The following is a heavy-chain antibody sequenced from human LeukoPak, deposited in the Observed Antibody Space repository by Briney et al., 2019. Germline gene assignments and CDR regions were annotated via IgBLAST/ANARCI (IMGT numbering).Heavy chain of an antibody. CDR3: ARRKAYYYGSGNERFDP. J-gene: IGHJ5*02. CDR1: GGSISSSSYY. Sequence: SETLSLTCTVSGGSISSSSYYWGWIRQPPGKGLEWIGSIYYSGSTYYNPSLKSRVTISVDTSKNQFSLKLSSVTAADTAAYYCARRKAYYYGSGNERFDPWGQGTLVTVSS. V-gene: IGHV4-39*01. D-gene: IGHD3-10*01. CDR2: IYYSGST.